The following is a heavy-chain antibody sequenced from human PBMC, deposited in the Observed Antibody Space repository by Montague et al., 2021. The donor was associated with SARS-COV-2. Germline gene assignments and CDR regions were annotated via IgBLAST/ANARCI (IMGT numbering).Heavy chain of an antibody. V-gene: IGHV4-31*03. CDR1: GGSISSGGYY. CDR3: ARATAGPAAIFMGFPRLIDAFDI. Sequence: TLSLTCTVSGGSISSGGYYWSWIRQHPGKGLEWIGYIYYSESTXYKPSVKSRVTISVDTSKNQFSLKLSSVTAADTAVYYCARATAGPAAIFMGFPRLIDAFDIWGQGTMVTVSS. J-gene: IGHJ3*02. CDR2: IYYSEST. D-gene: IGHD2-2*01.